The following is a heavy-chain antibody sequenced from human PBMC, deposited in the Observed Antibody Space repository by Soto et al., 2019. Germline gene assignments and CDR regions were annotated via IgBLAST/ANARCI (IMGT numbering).Heavy chain of an antibody. CDR1: GFTLRGYW. D-gene: IGHD1-1*01. Sequence: EVQLVESGGGLVQPGGSLRLSCAASGFTLRGYWMHWVRQAPGKGLVWVSRINSDGSSTSYADSVKGRFTISRDNAKNTLYLQMNSLRAEDTAVYYCAKAGRLGQSDYRGQGTLVTASS. CDR2: INSDGSST. J-gene: IGHJ4*02. CDR3: AKAGRLGQSDY. V-gene: IGHV3-74*01.